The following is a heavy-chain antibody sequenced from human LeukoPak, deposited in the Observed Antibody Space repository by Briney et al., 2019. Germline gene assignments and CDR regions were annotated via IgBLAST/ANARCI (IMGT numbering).Heavy chain of an antibody. D-gene: IGHD2-15*01. CDR2: VNDRGTT. V-gene: IGHV4-34*01. CDR3: ATRRGGPYPYYFDH. Sequence: SETLSLTCAVYGDSFSGYYWSWIRQSPGTGLEWIGEVNDRGTTNYNPNLKSRVTISVVTSSNQFSLKLTSVTAADTAIYFCATRRGGPYPYYFDHWDQGALVTVSS. CDR1: GDSFSGYY. J-gene: IGHJ4*02.